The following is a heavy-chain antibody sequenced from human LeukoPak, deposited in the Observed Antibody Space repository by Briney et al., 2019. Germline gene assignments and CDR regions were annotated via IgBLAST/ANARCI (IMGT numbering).Heavy chain of an antibody. V-gene: IGHV1-2*04. D-gene: IGHD6-13*01. CDR2: INPNSGGT. Sequence: ASVTVSCTASGYTFTGYYMHWVRQAPGQGLEWMGWINPNSGGTNYAQKFQGWVTITRNTSISTAYMELSSLRSEDTAVYYCARSPPGIAAAGPTFGIWGQGTMVTVSS. J-gene: IGHJ3*02. CDR3: ARSPPGIAAAGPTFGI. CDR1: GYTFTGYY.